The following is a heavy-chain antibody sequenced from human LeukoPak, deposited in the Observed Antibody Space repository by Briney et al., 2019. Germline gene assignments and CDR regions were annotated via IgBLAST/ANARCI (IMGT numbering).Heavy chain of an antibody. D-gene: IGHD2-15*01. CDR1: GFTFSSYA. V-gene: IGHV3-64*01. CDR2: ISSNGGGT. Sequence: GGSLRLSCAASGFTFSSYAMHWVRQAPGKGLEYVSAISSNGGGTYYANSVKGRFTISRDNSKNTLYLQTGSLRAEDMAVYYCARYCSGVSCYSGYDSWGQGTLVTVSS. J-gene: IGHJ5*01. CDR3: ARYCSGVSCYSGYDS.